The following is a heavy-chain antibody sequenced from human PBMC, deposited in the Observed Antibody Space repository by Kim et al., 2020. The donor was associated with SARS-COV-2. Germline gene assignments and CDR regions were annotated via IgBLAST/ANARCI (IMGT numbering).Heavy chain of an antibody. CDR2: IYYSGST. V-gene: IGHV4-59*01. Sequence: SETLSLTCTVSGGSISSYYWSWIRQPPGKGLEWIGYIYYSGSTNYNPSLKSRVTISVDTSKNQFSLKLSSVTAADTAVYYCASSATVTTRWYFDLWGRGTLVTVSS. CDR3: ASSATVTTRWYFDL. D-gene: IGHD4-4*01. CDR1: GGSISSYY. J-gene: IGHJ2*01.